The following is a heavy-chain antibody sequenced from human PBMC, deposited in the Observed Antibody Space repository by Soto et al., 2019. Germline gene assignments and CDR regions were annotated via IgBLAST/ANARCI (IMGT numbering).Heavy chain of an antibody. CDR1: GFTFSDYY. J-gene: IGHJ3*02. CDR2: ISSSGSTI. CDR3: ARDRGVRHSSGWYPILNDAFDI. D-gene: IGHD6-19*01. Sequence: QVQLVESGGGLVKPGGSLRLSCAASGFTFSDYYMSWIRQAPGKGLEWVSYISSSGSTIYYADSVKGRFTISRDNAKNPLYLQMNSLRAEDTAVYYCARDRGVRHSSGWYPILNDAFDIWGQGTMVTVSS. V-gene: IGHV3-11*01.